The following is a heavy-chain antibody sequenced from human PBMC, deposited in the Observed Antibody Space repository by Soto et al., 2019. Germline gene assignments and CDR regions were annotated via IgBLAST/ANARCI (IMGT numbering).Heavy chain of an antibody. V-gene: IGHV3-66*01. CDR3: AIAGRIAAAGTGVAY. D-gene: IGHD6-13*01. CDR1: GFTVSSNY. CDR2: IYSGGST. Sequence: EVQLVESGGGLVQPGGSLRLSCAASGFTVSSNYMSWVRQAPGKGLEWVAGIYSGGSTYYADSVRGRFTISRDNSKNTLYLQMNSLRAEDTAVYYCAIAGRIAAAGTGVAYWGQGTLVTVSS. J-gene: IGHJ4*02.